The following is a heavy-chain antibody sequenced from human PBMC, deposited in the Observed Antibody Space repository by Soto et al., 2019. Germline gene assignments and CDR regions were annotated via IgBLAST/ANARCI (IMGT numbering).Heavy chain of an antibody. V-gene: IGHV4-59*08. CDR2: IYYSGST. CDR3: ARGARYCSSTSCYNP. CDR1: GGSIISYY. D-gene: IGHD2-2*02. J-gene: IGHJ5*02. Sequence: SETLSLTCTVSGGSIISYYWSWILQPPGKGLEWIGYIYYSGSTNYDPSLKSRVTISVDTSNNQFSLKLSSVTAADTAVYYCARGARYCSSTSCYNPWGQGTLVTVSS.